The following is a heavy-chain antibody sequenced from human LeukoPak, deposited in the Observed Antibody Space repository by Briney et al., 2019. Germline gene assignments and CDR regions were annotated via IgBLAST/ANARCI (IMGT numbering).Heavy chain of an antibody. CDR1: GYTFPSYG. CDR3: AKTVWFGELNGNYMDV. J-gene: IGHJ6*03. D-gene: IGHD3-10*01. V-gene: IGHV1-18*01. CDR2: ISAYNGNT. Sequence: ASVKVSCKASGYTFPSYGISWVRQAPGQGLEWMGWISAYNGNTNYAQKLQGRVTMTTDTSTSTAYMEVRSLRSDDTAVYYCAKTVWFGELNGNYMDVWGKGTTVTVSS.